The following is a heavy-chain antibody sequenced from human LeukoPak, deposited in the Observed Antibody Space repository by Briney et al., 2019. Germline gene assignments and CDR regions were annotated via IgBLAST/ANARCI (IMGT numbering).Heavy chain of an antibody. V-gene: IGHV3-11*04. CDR1: GFTFSDYY. CDR3: ARDFSTIFGVVTPRFDP. CDR2: ISSSGSTI. D-gene: IGHD3-3*01. Sequence: PGGSLRLSCAASGFTFSDYYMSWIRQAPGKGLEWVSYISSSGSTIYYADSVKGRFTISRDNAKNSLYLQMNSPRAEDTAVYYCARDFSTIFGVVTPRFDPWGQGTLVTVSS. J-gene: IGHJ5*02.